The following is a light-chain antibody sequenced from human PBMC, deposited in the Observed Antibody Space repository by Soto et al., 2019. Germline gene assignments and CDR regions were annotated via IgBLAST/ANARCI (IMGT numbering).Light chain of an antibody. CDR3: QQSYSSPLT. CDR1: QTTSSY. CDR2: GAS. Sequence: DIQMTQSPSSLSASVGDRVIITCRASQTTSSYLNWYQQKPGKAPKLLIYGASNLQSGVPSRFSGRGSGTDFTLTISSLQPEDFATYYCQQSYSSPLTFGGGTRVEVK. V-gene: IGKV1-39*01. J-gene: IGKJ4*01.